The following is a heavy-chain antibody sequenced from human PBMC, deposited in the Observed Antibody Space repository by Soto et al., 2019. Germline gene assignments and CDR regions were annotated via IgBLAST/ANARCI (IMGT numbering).Heavy chain of an antibody. CDR2: INGDGSGT. J-gene: IGHJ4*02. CDR1: GFTFSGSW. Sequence: EVQLVESGGGLVQPGGSLRLSCAASGFTFSGSWMHWVRQAPGKGLVWVSRINGDGSGTSYADFVKGRFTISRDNAKNPLFLQMNGLRAKDTSVYDCARAIFVLGTANDYWGQGTLVTVSS. D-gene: IGHD3-3*01. V-gene: IGHV3-74*01. CDR3: ARAIFVLGTANDY.